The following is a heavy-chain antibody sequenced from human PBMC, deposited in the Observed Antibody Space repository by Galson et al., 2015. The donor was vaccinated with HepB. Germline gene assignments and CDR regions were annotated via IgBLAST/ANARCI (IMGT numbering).Heavy chain of an antibody. V-gene: IGHV4-31*03. J-gene: IGHJ5*02. CDR2: IYYSGST. CDR1: GGSISSGGYY. D-gene: IGHD3-10*01. CDR3: ARDNHGSGSYYVKGGHWFDP. Sequence: TLSLTCTVSGGSISSGGYYWSWIRQHPGKGLEWIGYIYYSGSTYYNPSLKSRVTISVDTSKNQFSLKLSSVTAADTAVYYCARDNHGSGSYYVKGGHWFDPWGQGTLVTVSS.